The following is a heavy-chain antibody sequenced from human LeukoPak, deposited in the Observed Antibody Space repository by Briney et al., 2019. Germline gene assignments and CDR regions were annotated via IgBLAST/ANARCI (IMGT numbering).Heavy chain of an antibody. CDR1: GFTFSTYG. Sequence: GGSLRLSCAASGFTFSTYGMHWVRQAPGKGLEWVAVIWYDGSNKYYADSVKGRFTISRDNSKNTLYLQMNSLRAKDTAVYYCAKDLLYCSSSSCSAHSSSPGYWGQGTLVTVSS. CDR3: AKDLLYCSSSSCSAHSSSPGY. CDR2: IWYDGSNK. V-gene: IGHV3-33*06. D-gene: IGHD2-2*01. J-gene: IGHJ4*02.